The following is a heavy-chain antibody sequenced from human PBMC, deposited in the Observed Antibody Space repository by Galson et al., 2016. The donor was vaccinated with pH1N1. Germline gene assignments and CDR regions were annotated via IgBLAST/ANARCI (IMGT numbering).Heavy chain of an antibody. Sequence: SVKVSCKASEYTFTDYYMHWIRQAPGQRLEWMAWINPTSGATNYAQNFQGRITLTWDTSISTSYMRTSYMELRSLTSDDTAVYDCARDPKGTWGTGAYFDLWGQGTLVTVSS. CDR1: EYTFTDYY. CDR2: INPTSGAT. J-gene: IGHJ4*02. V-gene: IGHV1-2*02. CDR3: ARDPKGTWGTGAYFDL. D-gene: IGHD7-27*01.